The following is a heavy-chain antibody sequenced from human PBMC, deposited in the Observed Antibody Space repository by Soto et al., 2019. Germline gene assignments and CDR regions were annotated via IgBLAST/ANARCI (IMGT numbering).Heavy chain of an antibody. J-gene: IGHJ5*02. CDR3: ARMETFGSLNWFDP. CDR2: MNPGSGDT. D-gene: IGHD3-16*01. V-gene: IGHV1-8*01. Sequence: AASVKVSCKASGYSFTNNYVSWVLQATGQGLEWMGWMNPGSGDTGYAQKFQGRVTMTRDISIATAYMELSSLRSDDTAIYYCARMETFGSLNWFDPWGQGTLVTVSS. CDR1: GYSFTNNY.